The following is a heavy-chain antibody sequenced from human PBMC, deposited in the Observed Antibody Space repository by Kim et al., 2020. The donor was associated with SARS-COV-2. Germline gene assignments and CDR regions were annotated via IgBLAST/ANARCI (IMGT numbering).Heavy chain of an antibody. CDR3: AKVSGYSSGWFLDY. D-gene: IGHD6-19*01. CDR2: NSGSGTST. V-gene: IGHV3-23*01. Sequence: GGSLRLSCVASGFPFNSYAMAWVRQAPGKGLEWVSTNSGSGTSTFYADSVKGRFTISRDNSKNTLYLQMSNLRADDTAIYYCAKVSGYSSGWFLDYWGQGTLVTVSS. CDR1: GFPFNSYA. J-gene: IGHJ4*02.